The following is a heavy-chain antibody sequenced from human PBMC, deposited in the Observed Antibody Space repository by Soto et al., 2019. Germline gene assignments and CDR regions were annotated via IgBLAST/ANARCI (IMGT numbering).Heavy chain of an antibody. J-gene: IGHJ6*02. D-gene: IGHD2-15*01. CDR3: ARPIPRWSYHYGMDV. Sequence: QLVESGGRGVQPGRSLRLSCEASEFTFSSYAMHWVRQAPGRGLEGVALISFDGTKEYYADSVKGRFIISRDNSKSMVYLQMDRLRPDDTAIYYCARPIPRWSYHYGMDVWGQGTTVTVSS. V-gene: IGHV3-30*03. CDR2: ISFDGTKE. CDR1: EFTFSSYA.